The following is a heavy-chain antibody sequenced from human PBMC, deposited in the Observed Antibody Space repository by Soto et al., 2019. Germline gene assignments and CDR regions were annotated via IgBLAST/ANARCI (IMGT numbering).Heavy chain of an antibody. J-gene: IGHJ4*02. Sequence: PSETLSLTCTVTGDSISSRSDYWGWIRQPPGKGLEWIGSLYYSGSTYNNPSLRSRVSMSIDTSNDQFSLKLKSVTAADTALYSCARRRTSVVTQPYFDVWGPGSLVSVSS. CDR3: ARRRTSVVTQPYFDV. CDR2: LYYSGST. D-gene: IGHD2-21*02. V-gene: IGHV4-39*01. CDR1: GDSISSRSDY.